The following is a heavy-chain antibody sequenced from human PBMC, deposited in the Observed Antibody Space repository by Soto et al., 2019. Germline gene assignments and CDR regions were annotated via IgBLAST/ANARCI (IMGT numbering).Heavy chain of an antibody. J-gene: IGHJ4*02. D-gene: IGHD2-21*01. CDR2: MNPDGSTR. Sequence: EVKLVESGGDLVQPGGSLRLSCEASGFTFSSNWMHWVRQGPGKGLVWVSRMNPDGSTRGYADSVKGRFTISRDNARNTVFLQMSSLRAEDTAAYYCARGGEVGAGQYYLDDSWGQGTLVTVSS. V-gene: IGHV3-74*01. CDR1: GFTFSSNW. CDR3: ARGGEVGAGQYYLDDS.